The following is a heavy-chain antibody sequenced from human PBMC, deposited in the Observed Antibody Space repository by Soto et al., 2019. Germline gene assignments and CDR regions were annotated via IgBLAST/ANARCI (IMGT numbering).Heavy chain of an antibody. CDR2: IYYSGST. V-gene: IGHV4-59*01. CDR3: ARVKGWHTGTSFDY. CDR1: GGSISSYF. J-gene: IGHJ4*02. Sequence: PSETLSLTCTVSGGSISSYFWSWIRQPPGKGQEWIGYIYYSGSTNYNHSLKSRGTISVDTSKNQFSLKLSSVTAADTAVYYCARVKGWHTGTSFDYWGQGTLVTVSS. D-gene: IGHD1-1*01.